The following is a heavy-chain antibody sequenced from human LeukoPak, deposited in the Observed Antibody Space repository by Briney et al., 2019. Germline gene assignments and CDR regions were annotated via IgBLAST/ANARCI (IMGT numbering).Heavy chain of an antibody. CDR2: IYPGDSET. D-gene: IGHD2-15*01. J-gene: IGHJ4*02. CDR1: GYRFSSYW. Sequence: GESLKISCKGSGYRFSSYWIGWVRQMPGKGLEWMGIIYPGDSETSYSPSSQGQVTISADKSISTAYLQWSSLKASDTAMYYCVRALGYCSSGSCYYYDYWGQGTLVTVSS. V-gene: IGHV5-51*01. CDR3: VRALGYCSSGSCYYYDY.